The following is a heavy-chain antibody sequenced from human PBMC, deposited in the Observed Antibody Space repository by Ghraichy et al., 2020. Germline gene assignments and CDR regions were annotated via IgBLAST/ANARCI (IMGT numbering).Heavy chain of an antibody. D-gene: IGHD3-22*01. CDR2: ISAYNGNT. Sequence: VSVKVSCKASGYTFTSYGISWVRQAPGQGLEWMGWISAYNGNTNYAQKLQGRVTMTTDTSTNTAYMELRSLRSDDTAVYYCARENRYYYDSSGYYSLDYWGQGTLVIVFS. CDR3: ARENRYYYDSSGYYSLDY. V-gene: IGHV1-18*01. J-gene: IGHJ4*02. CDR1: GYTFTSYG.